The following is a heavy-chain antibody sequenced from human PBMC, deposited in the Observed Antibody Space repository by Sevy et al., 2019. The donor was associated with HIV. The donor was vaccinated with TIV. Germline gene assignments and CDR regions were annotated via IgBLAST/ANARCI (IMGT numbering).Heavy chain of an antibody. CDR3: ARDGGHSVKWYPLY. Sequence: GGSLRLSCAASGFAFSTHAMHWVRQAPGKGLEWVAVISYEGTETFYAASVEGRFTISRDNSKNMLCLQINSLRPEDTAVYYCARDGGHSVKWYPLYWGHGTLVTVSS. CDR2: ISYEGTET. D-gene: IGHD2-2*01. V-gene: IGHV3-30-3*01. CDR1: GFAFSTHA. J-gene: IGHJ4*01.